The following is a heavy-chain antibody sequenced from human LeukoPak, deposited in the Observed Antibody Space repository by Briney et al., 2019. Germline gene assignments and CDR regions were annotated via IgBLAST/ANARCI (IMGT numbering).Heavy chain of an antibody. CDR3: ARDAGYGYDRFDY. D-gene: IGHD5-18*01. CDR2: IKEDGSDK. Sequence: GGSLRLSCEASGFIFSNYWMAWVRQAPGKGLEWVANIKEDGSDKNYVESMKGRYTISRDNAQNSLYPQMNRLGVEDTAVYYCARDAGYGYDRFDYWGQGTQVTVSS. V-gene: IGHV3-7*01. CDR1: GFIFSNYW. J-gene: IGHJ4*02.